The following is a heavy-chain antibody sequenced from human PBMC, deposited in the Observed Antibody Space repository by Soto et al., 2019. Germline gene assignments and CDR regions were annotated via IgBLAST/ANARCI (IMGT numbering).Heavy chain of an antibody. CDR2: IYYSGST. J-gene: IGHJ6*02. Sequence: SETLSLTCTVSGGSISSGGYYWSWIRQHPGKGLEWIGYIYYSGSTYYNPSLKSRVTISVDTSKNQFSLKLSSVTAADTAVYYCARDRPIFGVVIIGLGGYYYGMDVWGQGTTVTVS. CDR1: GGSISSGGYY. V-gene: IGHV4-31*03. D-gene: IGHD3-3*01. CDR3: ARDRPIFGVVIIGLGGYYYGMDV.